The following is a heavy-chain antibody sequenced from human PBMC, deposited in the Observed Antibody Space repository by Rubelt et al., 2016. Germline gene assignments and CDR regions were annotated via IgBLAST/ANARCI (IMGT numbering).Heavy chain of an antibody. CDR1: GGSFSGYY. J-gene: IGHJ5*02. D-gene: IGHD3-10*01. Sequence: QVQLQQWGAGLLKPSETLSLTCAVYGGSFSGYYWSRIRQPPGKGLEWIGEINHSGSTNYNPSLKSRVTISVDTSKNQFSLKLSLVTAADTAVYYCARGGRYYGSGSYQRHNWFDPWGQGTLVTVSS. CDR3: ARGGRYYGSGSYQRHNWFDP. CDR2: INHSGST. V-gene: IGHV4-34*01.